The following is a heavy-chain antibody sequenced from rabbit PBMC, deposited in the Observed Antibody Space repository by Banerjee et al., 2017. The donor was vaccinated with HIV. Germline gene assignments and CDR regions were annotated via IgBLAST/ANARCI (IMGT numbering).Heavy chain of an antibody. Sequence: QEQLEESGGGLATPEGSLTLTCKASGDSLNDKDVMCWFRQAPGKGLKRIACINTVTGKSDYASWAKGRLTMSRTASTTVTLQMTGLTAADTATYFCARGLVAVIGWNFNLGDPGTLVTVS. CDR2: INTVTGKS. V-gene: IGHV1S45*01. J-gene: IGHJ4*01. CDR1: GDSLNDKDV. CDR3: ARGLVAVIGWNFNL. D-gene: IGHD1-1*01.